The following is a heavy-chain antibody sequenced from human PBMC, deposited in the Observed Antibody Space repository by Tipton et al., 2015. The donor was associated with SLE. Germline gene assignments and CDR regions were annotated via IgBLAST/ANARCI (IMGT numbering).Heavy chain of an antibody. Sequence: TLSLTCAVSGYSISSGYYWGWIRQPPGKGLEWIGSIYHSGSTYYNPSLKSRVTMSVDTSKNQFSLKLRSVTAADTAVYYCARHWSKGYYYGMDVWGQGTTVTVSS. CDR3: ARHWSKGYYYGMDV. CDR1: GYSISSGYY. CDR2: IYHSGST. J-gene: IGHJ6*02. V-gene: IGHV4-38-2*01.